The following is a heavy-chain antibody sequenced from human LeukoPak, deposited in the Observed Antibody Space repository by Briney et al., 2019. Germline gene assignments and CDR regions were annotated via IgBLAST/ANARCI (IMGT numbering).Heavy chain of an antibody. CDR3: ARLGEYGDYFPFDY. CDR2: INHSGST. D-gene: IGHD4-17*01. Sequence: PSETLSLTCAVYGGSFSGYYWSWIRQPPGKGLEWIGEINHSGSTYYNPSLKSRVTISVDTSKNQFSLKLSSVTAADTAVYYCARLGEYGDYFPFDYWGQGTLVTVSS. V-gene: IGHV4-34*01. CDR1: GGSFSGYY. J-gene: IGHJ4*02.